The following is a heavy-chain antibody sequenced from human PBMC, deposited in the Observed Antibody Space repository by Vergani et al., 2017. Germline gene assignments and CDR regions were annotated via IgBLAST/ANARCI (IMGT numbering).Heavy chain of an antibody. CDR3: ARAEYQLPYHY. Sequence: EVQLVESGGGLVQPGGSLTLSCAASGFSFSIYGMNWVRQAPGKGLEWVSYISGSSSDITNADSVKGRFTISSDNAKNSLYLQMNSLRAEDSALYYCARAEYQLPYHYWGQGTLVTVSS. CDR1: GFSFSIYG. J-gene: IGHJ4*02. V-gene: IGHV3-48*01. CDR2: ISGSSSDI. D-gene: IGHD2-2*01.